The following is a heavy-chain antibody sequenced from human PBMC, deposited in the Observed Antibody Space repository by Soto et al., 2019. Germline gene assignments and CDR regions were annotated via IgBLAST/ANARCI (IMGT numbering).Heavy chain of an antibody. CDR1: GYTFTSYD. Sequence: ASVKVSCKASGYTFTSYDINWVRQATGQGLEWMGWMNPNSGNTGYAQKFQGRVTMTRNTSISTAYMELSSLRSEDTAVYYCARKVGYYYRMDVWGQGTTVTVSS. D-gene: IGHD1-26*01. CDR2: MNPNSGNT. CDR3: ARKVGYYYRMDV. V-gene: IGHV1-8*01. J-gene: IGHJ6*02.